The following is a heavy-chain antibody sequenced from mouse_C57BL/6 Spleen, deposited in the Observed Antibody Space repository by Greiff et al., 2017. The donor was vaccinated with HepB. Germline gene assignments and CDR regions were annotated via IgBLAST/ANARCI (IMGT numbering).Heavy chain of an antibody. Sequence: DVHLVESGGGLVKPGGSLKLSCAASGFTFSSYAMSWVRQTPEKRLEWVATISDGGSYTYYPDNVKGRFTISRDTATNNRYLQMSHLKSEDTAMYYCARGLYDYDRDWYFDVWGTGTTVTVSS. CDR1: GFTFSSYA. D-gene: IGHD2-4*01. V-gene: IGHV5-4*01. CDR3: ARGLYDYDRDWYFDV. J-gene: IGHJ1*03. CDR2: ISDGGSYT.